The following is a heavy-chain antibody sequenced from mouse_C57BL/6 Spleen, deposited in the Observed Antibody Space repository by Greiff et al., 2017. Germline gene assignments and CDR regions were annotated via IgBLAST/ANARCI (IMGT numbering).Heavy chain of an antibody. D-gene: IGHD2-4*01. J-gene: IGHJ4*01. CDR1: GYTFTSYD. CDR2: IYPRDGST. CDR3: ASRENYDYDAYAMDY. Sequence: QVQLQQSGPELVKPGASVKLSCKASGYTFTSYDINWVKQRPGQGLEWIGWIYPRDGSTKYNEKFKGKATLTVDTSSSTAYMELHSLTSEDSAVYFCASRENYDYDAYAMDYWGQGTSVTVSS. V-gene: IGHV1-85*01.